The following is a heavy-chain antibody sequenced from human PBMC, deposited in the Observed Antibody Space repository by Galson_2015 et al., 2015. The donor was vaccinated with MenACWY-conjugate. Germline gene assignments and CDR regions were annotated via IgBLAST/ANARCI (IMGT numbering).Heavy chain of an antibody. Sequence: EWVGLINPADSNIRYSPSFQGQVTISADESISTAHLQWSSLKASDTAMYYCARHPPGGRGMDVWGRGTTVTVSS. CDR3: ARHPPGGRGMDV. V-gene: IGHV5-51*01. J-gene: IGHJ6*02. D-gene: IGHD1-26*01. CDR2: INPADSNI.